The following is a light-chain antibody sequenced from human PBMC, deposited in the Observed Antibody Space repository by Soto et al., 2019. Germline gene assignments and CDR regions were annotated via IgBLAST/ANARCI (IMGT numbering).Light chain of an antibody. CDR2: KAS. CDR3: QQYDTYWT. V-gene: IGKV1-5*03. Sequence: DIQLTQSPSFLSASVGDRVTITCRASQDISSYLAWYQQKPGKAPKLLIYKASSLKSGVPSRFSGSGSGTEFTLTISSLQPDDFATYYCQQYDTYWTFGQGTKVDI. J-gene: IGKJ1*01. CDR1: QDISSY.